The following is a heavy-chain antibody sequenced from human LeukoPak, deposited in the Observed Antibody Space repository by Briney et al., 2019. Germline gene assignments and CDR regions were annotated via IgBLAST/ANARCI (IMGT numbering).Heavy chain of an antibody. CDR1: GGSISSYY. CDR2: ISYSGTT. D-gene: IGHD2-15*01. Sequence: PSETLSLTCTVSGGSISSYYWSWIRQPPGKGLEWIGYISYSGTTNYNPSLKSRVTISIDMSKNQFSLKLNSVTAADTAVFYCARDRSYCSGGTCSGNPLDSWGQGTLVTVSS. V-gene: IGHV4-59*01. J-gene: IGHJ4*02. CDR3: ARDRSYCSGGTCSGNPLDS.